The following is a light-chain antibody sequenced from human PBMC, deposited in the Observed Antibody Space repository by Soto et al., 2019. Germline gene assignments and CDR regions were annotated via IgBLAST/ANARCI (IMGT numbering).Light chain of an antibody. Sequence: QSVLTQPPSVSGAPGQRVTISCTGSSSNIGAGYDVHWYQQLPGTAPKLLIYGNTNRPSGVPDRFSDSKSGTSASLAITGLQAEDEADYYCHSYDSSLSGSVFGGGTQLTVL. V-gene: IGLV1-40*01. CDR3: HSYDSSLSGSV. CDR2: GNT. J-gene: IGLJ3*02. CDR1: SSNIGAGYD.